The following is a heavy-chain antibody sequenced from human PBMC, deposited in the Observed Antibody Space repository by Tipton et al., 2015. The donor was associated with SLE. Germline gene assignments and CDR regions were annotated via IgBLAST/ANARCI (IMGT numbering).Heavy chain of an antibody. V-gene: IGHV4-59*08. CDR2: IYYSGST. J-gene: IGHJ5*02. Sequence: TLSLTCTVSGGSISSYYWSWIRQPPGKGLEWIGYIYYSGSTNYNPSLKSRVTISVDTSKNQFSLKLSSVTVADTAVYYCARHGAVLGWFDPWGQGTLVTVSS. CDR3: ARHGAVLGWFDP. CDR1: GGSISSYY. D-gene: IGHD1-1*01.